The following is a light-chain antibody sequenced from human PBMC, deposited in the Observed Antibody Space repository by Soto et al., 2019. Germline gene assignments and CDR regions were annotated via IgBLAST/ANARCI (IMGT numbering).Light chain of an antibody. CDR1: SSDIGAYNF. CDR3: TSWTTSTNMV. CDR2: DDN. J-gene: IGLJ2*01. Sequence: QSALTQPASVSGSPRQSITISCTGTSSDIGAYNFVSWYQQHPCKAPKLMLYDDNSRPSGVSNRFSGSKSGNTASLTISGLQAEDEADYYRTSWTTSTNMVFGGGTKLTVL. V-gene: IGLV2-14*03.